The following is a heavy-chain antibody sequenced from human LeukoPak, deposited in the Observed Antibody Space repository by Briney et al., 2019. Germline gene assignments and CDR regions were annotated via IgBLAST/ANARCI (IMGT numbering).Heavy chain of an antibody. Sequence: KTGGSLRLSCAASGFTFSSYSMNWVRQAPGKGLEWVSSISSSSSYIYYADSVKGRFTISRDNAKNSLYLQMNSLRAEDTAVYYCAKDLDGDPEYWGQGTLVTVSS. CDR3: AKDLDGDPEY. D-gene: IGHD4-17*01. CDR2: ISSSSSYI. V-gene: IGHV3-21*04. CDR1: GFTFSSYS. J-gene: IGHJ4*02.